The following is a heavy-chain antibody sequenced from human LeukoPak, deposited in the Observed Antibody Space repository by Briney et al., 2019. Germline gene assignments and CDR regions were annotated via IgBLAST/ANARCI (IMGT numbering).Heavy chain of an antibody. CDR3: AKDRSGSYSQGLDY. CDR2: IRYDGSNK. Sequence: GWSLRLSCAASGFTFSTYGMHWVRQAPGKGLEWVAFIRYDGSNKYYADSVKGRFTISRDNSKNTLYLQMNSLRAEDTAVFYCAKDRSGSYSQGLDYWGQGTLVTVSS. D-gene: IGHD1-26*01. J-gene: IGHJ4*02. CDR1: GFTFSTYG. V-gene: IGHV3-30*02.